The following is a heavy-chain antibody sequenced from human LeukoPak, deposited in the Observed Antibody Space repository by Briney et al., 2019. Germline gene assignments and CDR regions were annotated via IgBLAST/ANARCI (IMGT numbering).Heavy chain of an antibody. CDR1: GFTFSSYA. J-gene: IGHJ4*02. D-gene: IGHD3-9*01. V-gene: IGHV3-30*04. CDR2: ISYDGSNK. CDR3: ASANAYFDWLRD. Sequence: PGGSLRLSCAASGFTFSSYAMHWVRQAPGKGLEWVAVISYDGSNKYYADSVKGRFTIYRDNAKNSLYLQMNSLRAEDTAVYYCASANAYFDWLRDWGQGTLVTVSS.